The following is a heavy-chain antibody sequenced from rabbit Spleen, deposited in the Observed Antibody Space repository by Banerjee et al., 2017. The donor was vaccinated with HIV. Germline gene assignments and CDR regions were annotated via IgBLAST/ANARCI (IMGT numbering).Heavy chain of an antibody. CDR3: ARDNVTYAYIGWTYATGLDL. Sequence: QSLEESGGDLVKPGASLTLTCTASGFSFSSTYYMCWVRQAPGKGLEWIACIDAGSSGSTYYASWAKGRFTISKTSSTTVTLQMTSLTAADTATYFCARDNVTYAYIGWTYATGLDLWGQGTLVTVS. J-gene: IGHJ3*01. V-gene: IGHV1S40*01. CDR1: GFSFSSTYY. CDR2: IDAGSSGST. D-gene: IGHD6-1*01.